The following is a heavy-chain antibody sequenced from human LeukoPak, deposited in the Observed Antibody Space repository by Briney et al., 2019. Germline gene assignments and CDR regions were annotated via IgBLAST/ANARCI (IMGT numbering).Heavy chain of an antibody. CDR3: ASGRDCSGGSCYPNWSDP. Sequence: SETLSLTCAVYGGSFSGYYWSWIRQPPGKGLEWIGEINHSGGTNYNPSLKSRVTISVDTSKNQFSLKLSSVTAADTAVYYCASGRDCSGGSCYPNWSDPWGQGTLVTVSS. J-gene: IGHJ5*02. V-gene: IGHV4-34*01. CDR2: INHSGGT. D-gene: IGHD2-15*01. CDR1: GGSFSGYY.